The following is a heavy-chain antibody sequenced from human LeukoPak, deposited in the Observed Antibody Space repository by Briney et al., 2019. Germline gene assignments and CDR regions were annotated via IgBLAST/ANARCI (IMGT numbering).Heavy chain of an antibody. D-gene: IGHD6-6*01. CDR1: GFTFDDYA. CDR2: ISWNSGSI. V-gene: IGHV3-9*03. J-gene: IGHJ4*02. Sequence: GRSLRLSCAASGFTFDDYAMHWVRQAPGKGLEWVSGISWNSGSIGYADSVKGRFTISRDNAKNSLYLQMNSLRAEDMALYYCAKDMGYSSSSAFDYWGQGTLVTVSS. CDR3: AKDMGYSSSSAFDY.